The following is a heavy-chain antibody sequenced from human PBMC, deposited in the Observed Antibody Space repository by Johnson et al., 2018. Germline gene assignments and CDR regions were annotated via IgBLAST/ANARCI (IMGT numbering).Heavy chain of an antibody. Sequence: VQLVETGGGVVQPGRSLRLSCAASGFTFSSYGMHWVRQAPGKGLEWVAVIWYDGSNKYYADSVKGRFTISRDNSKNTVYLQMNSLRAEDTAVYYCARDAGQLDYYYGMDVWGQGTTVTVSS. J-gene: IGHJ6*02. CDR3: ARDAGQLDYYYGMDV. CDR1: GFTFSSYG. CDR2: IWYDGSNK. D-gene: IGHD6-13*01. V-gene: IGHV3-33*01.